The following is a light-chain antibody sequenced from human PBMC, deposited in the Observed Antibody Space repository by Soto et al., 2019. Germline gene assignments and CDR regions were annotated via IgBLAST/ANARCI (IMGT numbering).Light chain of an antibody. Sequence: QSALPEPSSASRSPGQSVTISCPGASSDVGAYEHVSWYQQHPGRAPKLILYDVNNRPSGVSNHFSGSKYGNTASLVISGLQANDEADYYCSSYATTNILVFGSGTAVTV. CDR2: DVN. CDR1: SSDVGAYEH. CDR3: SSYATTNILV. V-gene: IGLV2-14*03. J-gene: IGLJ1*01.